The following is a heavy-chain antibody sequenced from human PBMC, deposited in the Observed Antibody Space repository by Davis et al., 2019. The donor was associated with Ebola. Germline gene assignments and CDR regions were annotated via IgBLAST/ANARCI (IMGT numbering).Heavy chain of an antibody. CDR2: IYPGDSDT. J-gene: IGHJ2*01. V-gene: IGHV5-51*01. CDR3: ARHRVDTAMGHYWYFDL. D-gene: IGHD5-18*01. CDR1: GYSFTSYW. Sequence: PGGSLRLSCKGSGYSFTSYWIGWVRQMPGKGLEWMGIIYPGDSDTRYSPSFQGQVTISADKSISTAYLQWSSLKASDTAMYYCARHRVDTAMGHYWYFDLWGRGTLVTVSS.